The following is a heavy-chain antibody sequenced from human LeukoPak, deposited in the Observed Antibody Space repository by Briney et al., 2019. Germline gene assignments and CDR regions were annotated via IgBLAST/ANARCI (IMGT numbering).Heavy chain of an antibody. Sequence: SETLSLTCAVYGGSFSGCYRSWIRQPPGKGLEWIGEINHRGSSNYNPSLKSRVTMSVDTSKNQFSLKLRSVTAADTAVYYCGRGDCSSTSCYMRYWGQGTLVTVSP. V-gene: IGHV4-34*01. CDR2: INHRGSS. D-gene: IGHD2-2*02. CDR3: GRGDCSSTSCYMRY. J-gene: IGHJ4*02. CDR1: GGSFSGCY.